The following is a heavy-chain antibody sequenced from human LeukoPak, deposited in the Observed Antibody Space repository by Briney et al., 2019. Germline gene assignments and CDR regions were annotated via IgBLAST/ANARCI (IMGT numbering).Heavy chain of an antibody. CDR2: ISAYNGNT. Sequence: GASVKVSCKASGYTFTSYGISWVRQAPGQGLEWMGWISAYNGNTNYAQKLQGRVTMTTDTSTSTAYMELRSLRSDDTAVYYCARDYCSGGSCYSGHYYYYGMDVWGQGTTVTVSS. V-gene: IGHV1-18*01. CDR3: ARDYCSGGSCYSGHYYYYGMDV. J-gene: IGHJ6*02. CDR1: GYTFTSYG. D-gene: IGHD2-15*01.